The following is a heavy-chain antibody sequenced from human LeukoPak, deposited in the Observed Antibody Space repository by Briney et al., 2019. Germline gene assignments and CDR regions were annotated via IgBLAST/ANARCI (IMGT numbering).Heavy chain of an antibody. CDR1: GYTFTGYY. Sequence: ASVNVSCKASGYTFTGYYMHWVRQAPGQGLEWMRWINPNSGGTNYAQKFQGRVTMTRDTSISTAYMELSRLRSDDTAVYYCASDDSSGYYPTYYFDYWGQGTLVTVSS. V-gene: IGHV1-2*02. D-gene: IGHD3-22*01. J-gene: IGHJ4*02. CDR2: INPNSGGT. CDR3: ASDDSSGYYPTYYFDY.